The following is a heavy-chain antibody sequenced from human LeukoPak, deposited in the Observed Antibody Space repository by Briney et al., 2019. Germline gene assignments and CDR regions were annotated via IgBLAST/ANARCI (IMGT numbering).Heavy chain of an antibody. J-gene: IGHJ4*02. D-gene: IGHD6-19*01. Sequence: GGSLRLSCAASGFTFGRFSMSWARQAPGKGLDWVSAISASGGTYYADSVKGRFTISRDNAKNTLYLQMNSLRAEDTAVFYCARVRDISGHWGFLDYWGQGTLVTVSS. CDR1: GFTFGRFS. V-gene: IGHV3-23*01. CDR2: ISASGGT. CDR3: ARVRDISGHWGFLDY.